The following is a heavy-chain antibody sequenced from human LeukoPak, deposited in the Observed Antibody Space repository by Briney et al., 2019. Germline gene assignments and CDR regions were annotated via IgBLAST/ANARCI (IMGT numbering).Heavy chain of an antibody. D-gene: IGHD5-18*01. J-gene: IGHJ3*02. CDR1: GYTFDDYG. CDR2: ISTYNGAT. CDR3: ARARGGEQWLDNAFDI. Sequence: ASVKVSCKASGYTFDDYGISWVRQAPGQGLEWMGWISTYNGATNYAQKLQGRVTMTTDTSTSTASMELRSLRSDDTAVYYYARARGGEQWLDNAFDIWGQGTMVTVSS. V-gene: IGHV1-18*01.